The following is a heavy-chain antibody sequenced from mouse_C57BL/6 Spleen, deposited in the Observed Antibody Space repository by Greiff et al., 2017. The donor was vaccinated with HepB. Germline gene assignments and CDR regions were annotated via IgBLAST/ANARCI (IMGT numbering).Heavy chain of an antibody. D-gene: IGHD2-4*01. Sequence: QVQLQQSGAELVRPGTSVKVSCKASGYAFTNYLIEWVKQRPGQGLEWIGVINPGSGGTNYNEKFKGKATLTADKSSSTAYMQLSSLTSEDSAVYFCARRDYDYDKGFAYWGQGTLVTVSA. CDR1: GYAFTNYL. CDR2: INPGSGGT. CDR3: ARRDYDYDKGFAY. J-gene: IGHJ3*01. V-gene: IGHV1-54*01.